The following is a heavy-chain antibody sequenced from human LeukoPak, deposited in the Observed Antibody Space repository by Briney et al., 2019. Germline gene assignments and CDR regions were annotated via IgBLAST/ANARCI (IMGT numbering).Heavy chain of an antibody. V-gene: IGHV2-5*01. D-gene: IGHD3-9*01. CDR3: AHTIYDILTGYYKGWFDP. J-gene: IGHJ5*02. CDR1: GFSLSTSGVG. Sequence: SGPTLVKPTQTLTLTCTFSGFSLSTSGVGVGWIRQPPGKALEWLALSDWNDDKRYSPSLKSRLTITKDTSKNQVVLTMTNMDPVDTATYYCAHTIYDILTGYYKGWFDPWGQGTLVTVSS. CDR2: SDWNDDK.